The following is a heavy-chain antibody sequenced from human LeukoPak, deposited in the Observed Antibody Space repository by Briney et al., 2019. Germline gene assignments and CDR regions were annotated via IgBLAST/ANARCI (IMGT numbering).Heavy chain of an antibody. Sequence: SETLSLTCTVSGGSINTSPYYWGWVRQPPEKGLEWLGSISYSGTAYYNPSLRSRVTVSRDTSKNQFSLNLNSVTAADTAVYYCVRVRTGSISDHWGQGILVIVSS. J-gene: IGHJ4*02. V-gene: IGHV4-39*07. D-gene: IGHD2-8*02. CDR3: VRVRTGSISDH. CDR2: ISYSGTA. CDR1: GGSINTSPYY.